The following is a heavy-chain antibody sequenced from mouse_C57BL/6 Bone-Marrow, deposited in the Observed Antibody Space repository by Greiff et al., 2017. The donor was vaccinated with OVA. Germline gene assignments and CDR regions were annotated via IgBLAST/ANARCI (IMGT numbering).Heavy chain of an antibody. Sequence: QVQLQQSGAELARPGASVKLSCKASGYTFTSYGISWVKQRPGQGLEWIGEIYPRSGNTYYNEKFKGKATLPADKSSSTAYMELSRLTSEDSAVYCGARQYGKNAMDYWGQGTSVTVSA. CDR2: IYPRSGNT. V-gene: IGHV1-81*01. CDR3: ARQYGKNAMDY. CDR1: GYTFTSYG. D-gene: IGHD2-10*02. J-gene: IGHJ4*01.